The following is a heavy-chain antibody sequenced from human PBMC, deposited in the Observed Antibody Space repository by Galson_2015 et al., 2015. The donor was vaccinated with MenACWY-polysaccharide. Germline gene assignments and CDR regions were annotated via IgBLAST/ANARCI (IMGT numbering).Heavy chain of an antibody. D-gene: IGHD2-2*01. J-gene: IGHJ4*02. Sequence: SLRLSCAASGFTFSNYAMSWVRQAPGKGLEWVSTIGGSGSNTNYADSVKGRFTISRDNSKNTLSLQMNSLRAEDTAVYYCARARCSAGKYRSDYWGQGTLVAVSS. V-gene: IGHV3-23*01. CDR2: IGGSGSNT. CDR1: GFTFSNYA. CDR3: ARARCSAGKYRSDY.